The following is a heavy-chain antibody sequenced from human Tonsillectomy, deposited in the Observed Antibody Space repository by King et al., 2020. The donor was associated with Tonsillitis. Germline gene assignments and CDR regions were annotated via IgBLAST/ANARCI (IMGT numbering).Heavy chain of an antibody. Sequence: VQLVESGAAVTKPGSSVKVSCKASGGTFSSYAISWVRQAPVQGLEWMGGILPLFAPPSSAPQFQGSVTLTADESPSPAYLALSSLRSDDTALYYSARDNGFGSATYYCTGYWRQGTLVPVSS. CDR1: GGTFSSYA. CDR2: ILPLFAPP. D-gene: IGHD3-10*01. CDR3: ARDNGFGSATYYCTGY. J-gene: IGHJ4*02. V-gene: IGHV1-69*01.